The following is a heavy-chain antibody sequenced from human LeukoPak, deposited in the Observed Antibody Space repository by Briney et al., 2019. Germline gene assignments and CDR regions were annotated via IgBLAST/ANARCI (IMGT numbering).Heavy chain of an antibody. J-gene: IGHJ5*02. CDR3: ARGGALLWFGDAGPWHNFDP. CDR1: GYTFTSYY. V-gene: IGHV1-46*01. CDR2: INPSGGST. Sequence: ASVKVSCKASGYTFTSYYMHWVRQAPGQGLEWMGIINPSGGSTSYAQKFQGRVTMTRGMSTSTVYMELSSLRSEDTAVYYCARGGALLWFGDAGPWHNFDPWGQGTLVTVSS. D-gene: IGHD3-10*01.